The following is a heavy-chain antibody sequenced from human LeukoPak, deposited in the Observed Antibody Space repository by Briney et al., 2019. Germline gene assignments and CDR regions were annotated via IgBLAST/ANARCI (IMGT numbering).Heavy chain of an antibody. CDR1: GFTFSSYS. Sequence: GGSLRLSCAASGFTFSSYSMNWVRQAPGKGLEWVSYISSSRSTIYYADSVKGRFIISRDNAKNSLYLQMNSLRAEDTAVYYCARDRGGAYDAFEIWGQGTMVSVSS. D-gene: IGHD3-10*01. CDR3: ARDRGGAYDAFEI. CDR2: ISSSRSTI. V-gene: IGHV3-48*01. J-gene: IGHJ3*02.